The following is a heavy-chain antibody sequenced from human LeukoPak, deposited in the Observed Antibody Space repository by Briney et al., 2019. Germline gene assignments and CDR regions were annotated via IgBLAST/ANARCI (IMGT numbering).Heavy chain of an antibody. CDR1: GFTFSSYG. CDR2: IWYDGSNK. V-gene: IGHV3-33*01. CDR3: ARDEGRDYDILTGSNWFDP. D-gene: IGHD3-9*01. J-gene: IGHJ5*02. Sequence: PGRSLRLSCAASGFTFSSYGVHWVRQAPGKGLEWVAVIWYDGSNKYYADSVKGRFTISRDNSKNTLYLQMNSLRVEDTAVYYCARDEGRDYDILTGSNWFDPWGQGTLVTVSS.